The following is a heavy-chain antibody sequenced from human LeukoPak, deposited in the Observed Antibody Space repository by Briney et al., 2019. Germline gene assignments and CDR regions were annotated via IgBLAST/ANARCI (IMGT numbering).Heavy chain of an antibody. J-gene: IGHJ4*02. D-gene: IGHD6-13*01. CDR3: ASEKKSAAGVFDY. Sequence: SETLSLTCTVSGGSISSGGYYWSWIRQHPGKGLEWIGYISYSGSTYYNPSLKSRVTISIDTSKNQFSLKLSSVTAADTAVYYCASEKKSAAGVFDYWGQGTLVTVSS. CDR2: ISYSGST. V-gene: IGHV4-31*03. CDR1: GGSISSGGYY.